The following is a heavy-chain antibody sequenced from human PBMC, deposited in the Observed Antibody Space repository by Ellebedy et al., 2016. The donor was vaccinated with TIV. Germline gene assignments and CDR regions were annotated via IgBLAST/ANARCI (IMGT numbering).Heavy chain of an antibody. Sequence: GESLKISCAASGFTFSSYAMGWVRQAPGKGLEWVSAISGSGGSTYYADSVKGRFTISRDNSKNTLYLQMNSLRAEDTAVYYCAKTYYDFWSGYYSLWGQGTMVTVSS. CDR1: GFTFSSYA. CDR2: ISGSGGST. V-gene: IGHV3-23*01. D-gene: IGHD3-3*01. J-gene: IGHJ3*01. CDR3: AKTYYDFWSGYYSL.